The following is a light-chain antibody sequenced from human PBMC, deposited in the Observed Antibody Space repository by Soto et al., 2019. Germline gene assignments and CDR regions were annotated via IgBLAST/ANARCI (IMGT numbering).Light chain of an antibody. V-gene: IGLV1-51*01. CDR1: SSNIGGNS. Sequence: QSVLTQPPSLSAAPGQKVTSSCSGSSSNIGGNSVSWYKKRPGTAPKLLIYDDDTRPSGIPDRFSGSKSGTSATLGITGFQTGDEADYYCGSWDSSLSAYVFATGT. J-gene: IGLJ1*01. CDR3: GSWDSSLSAYV. CDR2: DDD.